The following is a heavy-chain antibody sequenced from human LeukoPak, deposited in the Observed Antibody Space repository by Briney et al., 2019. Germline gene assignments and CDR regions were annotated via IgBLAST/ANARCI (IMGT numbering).Heavy chain of an antibody. J-gene: IGHJ4*02. CDR1: GFTVSSNY. Sequence: GGSLRLSCAASGFTVSSNYMSWVRQAPGKGLEWVSVIYSGGSTYYADSVKGRFTISRDNSKNTLYLQMNSLRAEDTAVYYCAKGLSYWYYFDYWGQGTLVTVSS. D-gene: IGHD1-26*01. CDR3: AKGLSYWYYFDY. V-gene: IGHV3-53*01. CDR2: IYSGGST.